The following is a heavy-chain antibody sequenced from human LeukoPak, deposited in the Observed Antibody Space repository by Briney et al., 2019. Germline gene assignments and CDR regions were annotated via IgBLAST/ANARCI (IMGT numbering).Heavy chain of an antibody. J-gene: IGHJ3*02. CDR1: GGSISSYY. Sequence: PSETLSLTCTVSGGSISSYYWSWIRQPPGKELEWIGYIYYSGNTNYNPSLKSRVTISVDTSKNQFSLRLSSVTAADTAVYYCARRFCSGGSCYDASDIWGQGTMVTVSP. CDR3: ARRFCSGGSCYDASDI. CDR2: IYYSGNT. V-gene: IGHV4-59*08. D-gene: IGHD2-15*01.